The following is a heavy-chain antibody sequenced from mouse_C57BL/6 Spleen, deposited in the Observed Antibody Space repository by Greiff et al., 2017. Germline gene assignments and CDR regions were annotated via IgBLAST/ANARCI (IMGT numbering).Heavy chain of an antibody. CDR1: GYTFTSYW. CDR3: ARSDEGYDGYSRYFDV. D-gene: IGHD2-3*01. J-gene: IGHJ1*03. Sequence: QVQLQQPGAELVKPGASVKLSCKASGYTFTSYWMHWVKQRPGQGLEWIGMIHPNSGSTNYNEKFKSKATLTVDKSSSTAYMQLSSLTSEDSAVYYCARSDEGYDGYSRYFDVWGTGTTVTVSS. V-gene: IGHV1-64*01. CDR2: IHPNSGST.